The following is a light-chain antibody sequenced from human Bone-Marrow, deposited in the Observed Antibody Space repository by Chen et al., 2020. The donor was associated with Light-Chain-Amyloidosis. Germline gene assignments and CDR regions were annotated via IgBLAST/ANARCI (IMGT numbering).Light chain of an antibody. CDR1: QTISSNY. J-gene: IGKJ4*01. CDR2: GSS. CDR3: QQYGTSPLT. Sequence: EIVLTQSPGTLSLSPGEGANLSCSASQTISSNYLTWYQQKFGQAPRLLIYGSSSRATGIPDRFTGSGSGTDFTLTINRLDPEDFAMYYCQQYGTSPLTFGGVTTVEIK. V-gene: IGKV3-20*01.